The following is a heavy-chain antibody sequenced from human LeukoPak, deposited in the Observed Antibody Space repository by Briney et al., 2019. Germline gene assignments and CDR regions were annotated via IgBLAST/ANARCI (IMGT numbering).Heavy chain of an antibody. V-gene: IGHV1-24*01. Sequence: ASVKVSCKVSGYTLTELSMHWVRQAPGKGLEWMGGFDPEDGETIYAQKFQGRVTMTEDTSTDTAYMELSSLRSEDTAVYYCATGLRIAAAGRYNWFDPWGQGTLVTVSS. CDR1: GYTLTELS. D-gene: IGHD6-13*01. J-gene: IGHJ5*02. CDR2: FDPEDGET. CDR3: ATGLRIAAAGRYNWFDP.